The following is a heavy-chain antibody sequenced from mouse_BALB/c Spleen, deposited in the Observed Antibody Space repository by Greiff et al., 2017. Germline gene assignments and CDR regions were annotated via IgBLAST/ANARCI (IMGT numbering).Heavy chain of an antibody. V-gene: IGHV5-12-1*01. J-gene: IGHJ3*01. Sequence: DVMLVESGGGLVKPGGSLKLSCAASGFAFSSYDMSWVRQTPEKRLEWVAYISSGGGSTYYPDTVKGRFTISRDNAKNTLYLQMSSLKSEDTAMYYCASYYGSSYWFAYWGQGTLVTVSA. CDR3: ASYYGSSYWFAY. CDR2: ISSGGGST. CDR1: GFAFSSYD. D-gene: IGHD1-1*01.